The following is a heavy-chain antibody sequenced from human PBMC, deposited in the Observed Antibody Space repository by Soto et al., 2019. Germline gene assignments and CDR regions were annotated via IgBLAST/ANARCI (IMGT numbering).Heavy chain of an antibody. CDR1: GFSFKNAW. D-gene: IGHD3-10*01. CDR2: IKNKNDGGTT. Sequence: EVELVESGGGLVKPGGSLTLSCAASGFSFKNAWMNWVRQAPGKGLEWVGRIKNKNDGGTTDYAAFVKGRFTISRAALENTLYLHMNGLKTEDTGVYFCTGLWFGEIYNYWGQGSLVTVSS. CDR3: TGLWFGEIYNY. V-gene: IGHV3-15*07. J-gene: IGHJ4*01.